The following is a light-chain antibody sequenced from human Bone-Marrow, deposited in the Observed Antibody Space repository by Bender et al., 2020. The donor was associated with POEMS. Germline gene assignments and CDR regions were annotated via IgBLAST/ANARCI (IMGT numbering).Light chain of an antibody. V-gene: IGLV1-40*01. CDR3: CSYTGTYVV. CDR2: GYN. Sequence: QSVLTQPPSVSGAPGQRVTISCTGSSSNTGSGYDINWYQHLPGTAPKLLIYGYNNRPSGVPDRFSGSKSGNTASLTISGLQAEDEADYYCCSYTGTYVVFGGGTKLTVL. J-gene: IGLJ2*01. CDR1: SSNTGSGYD.